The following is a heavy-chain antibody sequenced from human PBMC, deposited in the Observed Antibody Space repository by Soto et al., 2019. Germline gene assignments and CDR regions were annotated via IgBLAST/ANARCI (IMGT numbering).Heavy chain of an antibody. CDR3: ARECHDILTGPPWVWYFDL. CDR1: GGSFSGYY. V-gene: IGHV4-34*01. CDR2: INDRGSI. D-gene: IGHD3-9*01. Sequence: QVQLQQWGAGPLRPLETLSLTCGVSGGSFSGYYWAWIHQSPGKGLEWIGEINDRGSINYNPSLKSRVSISVDTSKNHYSLNLRSVTAADTAVYYCARECHDILTGPPWVWYFDLWGRGTLATVSS. J-gene: IGHJ2*01.